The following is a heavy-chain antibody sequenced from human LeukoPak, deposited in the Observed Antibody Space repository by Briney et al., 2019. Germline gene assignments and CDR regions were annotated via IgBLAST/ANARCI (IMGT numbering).Heavy chain of an antibody. D-gene: IGHD3-16*01. Sequence: SETLSLTCSVSGGSISGYYWSWIRQPPGQTLEWIGYIYSSGSTNYNPSLQSRVTMSVDTSMSQFSLRLSSVTAADTAVYYCARFTYTTRPSDVWGKGTTVTVSS. CDR2: IYSSGST. V-gene: IGHV4-4*09. CDR1: GGSISGYY. J-gene: IGHJ6*04. CDR3: ARFTYTTRPSDV.